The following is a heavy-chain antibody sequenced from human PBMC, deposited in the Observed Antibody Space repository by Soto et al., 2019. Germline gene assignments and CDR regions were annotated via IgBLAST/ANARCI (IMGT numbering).Heavy chain of an antibody. Sequence: QVQVVQSRAEVKKPGASVKVSCKTSGYTFTDYDINWVRQAAGQGLEYMGWMSPDSGNAGYAQQVQGRVTMTSNTSISTAYMELSGLRSEDTAVYFCEVTTGFWGQGTMVTVSS. CDR3: EVTTGF. CDR2: MSPDSGNA. CDR1: GYTFTDYD. J-gene: IGHJ4*02. V-gene: IGHV1-8*02. D-gene: IGHD2-21*02.